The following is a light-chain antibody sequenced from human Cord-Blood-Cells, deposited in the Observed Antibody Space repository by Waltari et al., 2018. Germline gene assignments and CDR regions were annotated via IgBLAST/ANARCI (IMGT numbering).Light chain of an antibody. J-gene: IGLJ2*01. CDR1: SSDVGSYYL. V-gene: IGLV2-23*01. CDR2: EGS. Sequence: QSALTPPASVSGSPGQSITISCTGTSSDVGSYYLFSWYQQHPGNAPKLMIYEGSKRPSGFSNRFSGSKSGNTASLTISGLQAEDEADYYCCSYAGSSTVVFGGGTKLTVL. CDR3: CSYAGSSTVV.